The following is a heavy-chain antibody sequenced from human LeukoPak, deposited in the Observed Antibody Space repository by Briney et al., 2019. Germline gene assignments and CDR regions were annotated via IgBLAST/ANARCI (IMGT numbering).Heavy chain of an antibody. J-gene: IGHJ4*02. Sequence: GGSLRLSCAASGFTFSNAWMNWVRQAPGKGLEWVGRIKSKTDGGTTDYAAPVKGRFTISRDDSKNTLFLQMNSLKTEDTAVYYCTTLRITMLRGVDYWGQGTLVTVSS. V-gene: IGHV3-15*01. D-gene: IGHD3-10*01. CDR3: TTLRITMLRGVDY. CDR1: GFTFSNAW. CDR2: IKSKTDGGTT.